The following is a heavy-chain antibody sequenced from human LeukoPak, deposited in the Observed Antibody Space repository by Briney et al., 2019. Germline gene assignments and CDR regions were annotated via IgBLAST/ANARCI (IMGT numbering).Heavy chain of an antibody. J-gene: IGHJ4*02. CDR3: ARDFAF. V-gene: IGHV4-61*02. Sequence: SQTLSLTXTVSGGSISSGSYYWSWIRQPAGKGLEWIGRIYTSGSTNYNPSLKSRVTISADTSKNQFSLKLSSVTAADTAVYYRARDFAFWGQGTLVTVSS. CDR2: IYTSGST. CDR1: GGSISSGSYY.